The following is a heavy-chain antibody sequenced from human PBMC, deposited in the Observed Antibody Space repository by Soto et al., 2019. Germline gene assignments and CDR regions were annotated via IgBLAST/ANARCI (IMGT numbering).Heavy chain of an antibody. CDR2: ISGSGGST. V-gene: IGHV3-23*01. CDR1: GFTFSSYA. D-gene: IGHD1-26*01. Sequence: EVQLLESGGGLVQPGGSLRLSCAASGFTFSSYAMSWVRQAPGKGLEWVSAISGSGGSTYYADSVKGRFTISSDNSKNTLYLQMNSLRAEDTAVYYCAKDRFYSGSYFTWGQGTLVTVSS. J-gene: IGHJ5*02. CDR3: AKDRFYSGSYFT.